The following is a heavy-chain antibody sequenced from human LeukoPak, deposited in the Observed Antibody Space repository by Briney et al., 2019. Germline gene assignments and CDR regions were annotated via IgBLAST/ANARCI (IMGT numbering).Heavy chain of an antibody. CDR1: GLIVSSNY. D-gene: IGHD1-26*01. Sequence: GGSLRLSCAASGLIVSSNYMTWVRQAPGKGLEWVSVIYSGGSIYYADSVKGRFTISRDNSKNTLYLQVNSLRAEDTAVYYCASRIVGGSFGYWGQGTLVTVSS. J-gene: IGHJ4*02. CDR2: IYSGGSI. CDR3: ASRIVGGSFGY. V-gene: IGHV3-53*01.